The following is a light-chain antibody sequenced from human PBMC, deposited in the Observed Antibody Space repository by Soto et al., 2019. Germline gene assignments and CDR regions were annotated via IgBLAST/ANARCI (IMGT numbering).Light chain of an antibody. CDR3: QHYNSYSEA. CDR1: QTISSW. V-gene: IGKV1-5*03. CDR2: KAS. Sequence: DIQMTQSPSTLSGAGGDRVTITCRASQTISSWLAWYQQKPGKAPKLLIYKASTLKSGDPSRFSGSGSGNEFTLTISSLQPDDFATYYCQHYNSYSEAFGQGTKVELK. J-gene: IGKJ1*01.